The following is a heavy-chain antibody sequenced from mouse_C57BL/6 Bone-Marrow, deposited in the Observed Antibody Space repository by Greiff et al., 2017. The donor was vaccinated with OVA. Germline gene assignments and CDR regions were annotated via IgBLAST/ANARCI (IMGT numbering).Heavy chain of an antibody. Sequence: QVQLQQSDAELVKPGASVKISCKVSGYTFTDHTIHWMKQRPEQGLEWIGYIYPRDGSTKYNEKFKGKATLTADKSSSTAYMQLNSLTSEDSAVYFCARWVDSSGYLYYFDYWGQGTTLTVSS. CDR3: ARWVDSSGYLYYFDY. V-gene: IGHV1-78*01. CDR2: IYPRDGST. J-gene: IGHJ2*01. D-gene: IGHD3-2*02. CDR1: GYTFTDHT.